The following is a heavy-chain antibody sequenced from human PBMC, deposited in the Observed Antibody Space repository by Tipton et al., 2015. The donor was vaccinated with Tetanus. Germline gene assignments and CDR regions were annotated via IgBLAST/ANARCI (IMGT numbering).Heavy chain of an antibody. CDR3: ARGPRTRIYDSSGYSFRYFYGMDV. CDR2: VNQAGNT. D-gene: IGHD3-22*01. V-gene: IGHV4-34*01. CDR1: GGSFTDYS. J-gene: IGHJ6*02. Sequence: TLSLTCAVYGGSFTDYSWSWIRQPPGQGLEWIGEVNQAGNTDYIPSLKGRVTMPLDTSKSQLSLNLSSVTAADTAVYYCARGPRTRIYDSSGYSFRYFYGMDVWGLGATVTVSS.